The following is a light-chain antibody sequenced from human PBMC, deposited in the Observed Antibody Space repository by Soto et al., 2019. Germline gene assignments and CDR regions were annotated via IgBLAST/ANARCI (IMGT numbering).Light chain of an antibody. J-gene: IGKJ1*01. CDR3: QQYNNWWT. CDR2: GAS. V-gene: IGKV3-15*01. Sequence: EIVMTQSPATLSVSPGERATLSCRASQSVSSNLAWYQQKPGQAPRLLIYGASTRATGIPARFSGSGSGTEFTITISSLQSEDFAVYCCQQYNNWWTFGQGTNVEIQ. CDR1: QSVSSN.